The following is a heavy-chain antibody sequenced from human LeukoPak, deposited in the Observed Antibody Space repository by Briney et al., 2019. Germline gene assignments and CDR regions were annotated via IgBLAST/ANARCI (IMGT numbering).Heavy chain of an antibody. V-gene: IGHV3-21*01. J-gene: IGHJ3*02. D-gene: IGHD4-17*01. CDR1: GFTFSSYS. CDR2: ISSSSSYI. Sequence: KRWGSLRLSCAASGFTFSSYSMNWVRQAPGKGLEWVSSISSSSSYIYYADSVKGRFTISRDNAKNSLYLQMNSLRAEDTAVYYCARVIPQDYGDYVVDAFDIWGQGTMVTVSS. CDR3: ARVIPQDYGDYVVDAFDI.